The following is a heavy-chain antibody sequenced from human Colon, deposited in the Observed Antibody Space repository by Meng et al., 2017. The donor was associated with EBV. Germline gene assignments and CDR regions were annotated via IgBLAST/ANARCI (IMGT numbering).Heavy chain of an antibody. D-gene: IGHD3-9*01. CDR1: GGSFSGYV. Sequence: QVLLQQLGAGLLKASETLSLTCTVNGGSFSGYVWSWVRQPPGKGMEWIGEVSHPGSANYNPSLKSRVTISVDASEKQFSLRLTSVTAADSAVYYCARVPTTGYKDHWGQGTLVTVSS. CDR3: ARVPTTGYKDH. CDR2: VSHPGSA. V-gene: IGHV4-34*01. J-gene: IGHJ4*02.